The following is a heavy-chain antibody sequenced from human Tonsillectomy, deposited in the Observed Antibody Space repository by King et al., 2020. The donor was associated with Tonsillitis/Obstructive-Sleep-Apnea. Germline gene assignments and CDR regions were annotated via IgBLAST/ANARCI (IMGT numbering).Heavy chain of an antibody. D-gene: IGHD3-3*01. J-gene: IGHJ4*02. CDR1: GFTFDDYT. Sequence: VKLVESGGVVVQPGGSLRLSCAASGFTFDDYTMHWVRQAPGKGLEWVSLITWDGARTYYADSVKGRFTISRDNSKNSLYLQMNSLRTEDTALYYCAKAIFGIVTPFDYWGQGTLVTVSS. V-gene: IGHV3-43*01. CDR2: ITWDGART. CDR3: AKAIFGIVTPFDY.